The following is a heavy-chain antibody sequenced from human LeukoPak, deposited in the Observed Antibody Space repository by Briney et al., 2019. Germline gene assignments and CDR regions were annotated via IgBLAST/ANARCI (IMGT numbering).Heavy chain of an antibody. CDR3: ATDVDTAMVTAGVGTY. Sequence: ASVKVSCKVSGYTLTELSMHWVRQAPGKGLEWMGGFDPEDGETIYAQKFQGRVTMTEDTSTDTAYMELSSLRSEDTAVYYCATDVDTAMVTAGVGTYWGQGTLVIVSS. CDR2: FDPEDGET. D-gene: IGHD5-18*01. J-gene: IGHJ4*02. V-gene: IGHV1-24*01. CDR1: GYTLTELS.